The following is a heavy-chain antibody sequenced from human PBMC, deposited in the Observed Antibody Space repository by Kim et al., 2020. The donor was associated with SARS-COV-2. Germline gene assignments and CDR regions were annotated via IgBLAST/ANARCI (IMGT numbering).Heavy chain of an antibody. CDR1: GGSISSGGYY. J-gene: IGHJ4*02. Sequence: SETLSLTCTVSGGSISSGGYYWSWIRQHPGKGLEWIGYIYYSGSTYYNPSLKSRVTISVDTSKNQFSLKLSSVTAADTAVYYCARSPGYPIDYWGQGTLVTVSS. V-gene: IGHV4-31*03. CDR3: ARSPGYPIDY. D-gene: IGHD5-18*01. CDR2: IYYSGST.